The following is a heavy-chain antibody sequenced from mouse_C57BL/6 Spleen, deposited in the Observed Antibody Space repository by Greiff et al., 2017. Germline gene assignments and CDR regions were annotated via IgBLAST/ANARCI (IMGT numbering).Heavy chain of an antibody. D-gene: IGHD2-3*01. J-gene: IGHJ4*01. Sequence: VQLQQSGAELVRPGASVTLSCKASGYTFTDYEMHWVKQTPVHGLEWIGAIDPETGGTAYNQKFKGKAILTADKSSSTAYMELRSLTSEDSAVYYCTRRDGYHYYAMDYWGQGTSGTVSS. CDR2: IDPETGGT. CDR3: TRRDGYHYYAMDY. V-gene: IGHV1-15*01. CDR1: GYTFTDYE.